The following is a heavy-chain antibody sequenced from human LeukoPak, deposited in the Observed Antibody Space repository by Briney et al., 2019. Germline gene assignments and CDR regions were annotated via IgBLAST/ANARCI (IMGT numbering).Heavy chain of an antibody. V-gene: IGHV1-2*06. Sequence: ASVKVSCKASGYTFTGYYMHWVRQAPGQGLEWMGRINPNSGGTNYAQKFQGRVTMTRDTSISTAYMELSRLRSDDTAVYYCAITLDYGDYATGYYYYYYMDVWGKGTTVTVSS. CDR1: GYTFTGYY. CDR3: AITLDYGDYATGYYYYYYMDV. D-gene: IGHD4-17*01. CDR2: INPNSGGT. J-gene: IGHJ6*03.